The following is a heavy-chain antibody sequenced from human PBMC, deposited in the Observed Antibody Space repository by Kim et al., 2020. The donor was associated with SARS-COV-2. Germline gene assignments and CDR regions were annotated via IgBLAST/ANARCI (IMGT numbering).Heavy chain of an antibody. D-gene: IGHD1-7*01. CDR3: ASFEDWNYESLGY. J-gene: IGHJ4*02. Sequence: YSQKFQGRVTITRDTSASTAYMELSSLRSEDTAVYYCASFEDWNYESLGYWGQGTLVTVSS. V-gene: IGHV1-3*01.